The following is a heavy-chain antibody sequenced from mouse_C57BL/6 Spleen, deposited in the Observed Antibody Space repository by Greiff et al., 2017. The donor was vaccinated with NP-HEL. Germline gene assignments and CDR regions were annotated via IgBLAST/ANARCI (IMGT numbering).Heavy chain of an antibody. V-gene: IGHV10-1*01. Sequence: DVQLQESGGGLVQPKGSLKLSCAASGFSFNTYAMNWVRQAPGKGLEWVARIRRKSNNYATYYADSVKDRFTISRDDSESMLYLQMNNLKTEDTAMYYCVRRDYYAMDYWGQGTSVTVSS. CDR3: VRRDYYAMDY. CDR2: IRRKSNNYAT. J-gene: IGHJ4*01. CDR1: GFSFNTYA.